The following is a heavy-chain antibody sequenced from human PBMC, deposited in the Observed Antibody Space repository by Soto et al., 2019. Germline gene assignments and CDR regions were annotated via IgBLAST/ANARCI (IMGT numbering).Heavy chain of an antibody. CDR2: GYHSVSI. CDR1: GGSITDYY. J-gene: IGHJ2*01. D-gene: IGHD3-16*01. Sequence: SETLSLTCTVSGGSITDYYWSWIRQPPGKALEWIGYGYHSVSIHYNPSLKTRVTISVDTSENQFSLRLSSVTAADTAVYYCARAFAGFGAYWYFDLWGRGTLFTVSS. CDR3: ARAFAGFGAYWYFDL. V-gene: IGHV4-59*01.